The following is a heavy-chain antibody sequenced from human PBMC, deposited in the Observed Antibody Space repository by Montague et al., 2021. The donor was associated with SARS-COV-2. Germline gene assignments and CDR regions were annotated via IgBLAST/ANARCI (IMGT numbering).Heavy chain of an antibody. CDR1: GGSFSGSY. V-gene: IGHV4-34*01. Sequence: SETLSLTCAVYGGSFSGSYWNWIRQPPGKGLEWIGEINHGGSTNXNPSLKSRLTISADTSKNQFSLKLTSVAAADTAVYYCARLRDGVVPSPILGVGPYYSYHYMDVWGKGTTVTVSS. CDR2: INHGGST. D-gene: IGHD3-10*01. CDR3: ARLRDGVVPSPILGVGPYYSYHYMDV. J-gene: IGHJ6*03.